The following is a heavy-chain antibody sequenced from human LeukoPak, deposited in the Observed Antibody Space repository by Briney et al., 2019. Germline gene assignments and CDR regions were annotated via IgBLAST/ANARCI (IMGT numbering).Heavy chain of an antibody. CDR1: GGSISSSSYY. CDR2: IYYSGST. D-gene: IGHD4-17*01. CDR3: ARRGFYGDSALNY. Sequence: SETLSLTCTVSGGSISSSSYYWGWIRQPPGKGLEWIGSIYYSGSTYYNPSLKSRVTISVDTSKHQFSLKLSSVTAADTAVHYCARRGFYGDSALNYWGQGTLVTVSS. V-gene: IGHV4-39*01. J-gene: IGHJ4*02.